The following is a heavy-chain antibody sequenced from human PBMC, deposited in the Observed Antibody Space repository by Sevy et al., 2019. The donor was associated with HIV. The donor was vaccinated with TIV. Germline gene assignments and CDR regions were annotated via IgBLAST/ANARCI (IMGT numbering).Heavy chain of an antibody. CDR3: ARGGITIFGVVTSDY. V-gene: IGHV3-74*01. CDR1: GFTFSSYW. Sequence: GWSLRLSCAASGFTFSSYWMHWVRQAPGKGLVWVSRINSDGSSTSYADSVKGRFTISRDNAKNTLYLQMNSLRAEDTAVYYCARGGITIFGVVTSDYWGQGTLVTVSS. J-gene: IGHJ4*02. D-gene: IGHD3-3*01. CDR2: INSDGSST.